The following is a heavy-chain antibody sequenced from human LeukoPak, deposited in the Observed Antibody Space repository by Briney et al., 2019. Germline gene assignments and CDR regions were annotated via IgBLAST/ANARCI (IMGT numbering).Heavy chain of an antibody. CDR2: ISAYNGNT. Sequence: ASVKVSCKASGYTFTSYGISWVRQAPGQGLEWMGWISAYNGNTNYAQKLQGRVTMTTDTSTSTAYMELRSLRSDDTAVYYCARDGGLLRFLEWLCWFDPWGQGTLVTVSS. J-gene: IGHJ5*02. D-gene: IGHD3-3*01. V-gene: IGHV1-18*01. CDR1: GYTFTSYG. CDR3: ARDGGLLRFLEWLCWFDP.